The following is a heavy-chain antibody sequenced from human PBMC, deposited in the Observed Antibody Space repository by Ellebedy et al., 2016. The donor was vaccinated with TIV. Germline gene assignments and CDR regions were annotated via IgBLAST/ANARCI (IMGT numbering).Heavy chain of an antibody. CDR3: ARDRAEGASSSGFDI. D-gene: IGHD6-6*01. V-gene: IGHV1-2*02. J-gene: IGHJ3*02. CDR1: GYTFTNYG. CDR2: INPKSGGT. Sequence: ASVKVSXXASGYTFTNYGLSWVRQAPGQGLEWMGWINPKSGGTHYAQNFQGRVTVTRDTSISTVYMELSSLTSDDTAVYYCARDRAEGASSSGFDIWGQGTVVTVSS.